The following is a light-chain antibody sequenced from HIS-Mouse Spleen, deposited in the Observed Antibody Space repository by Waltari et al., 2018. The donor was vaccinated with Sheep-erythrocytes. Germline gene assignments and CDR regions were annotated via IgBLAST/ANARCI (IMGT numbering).Light chain of an antibody. J-gene: IGKJ2*01. CDR2: AAS. Sequence: DIQLTQSPSFLSASVRDRVTLTCRASQGISSYLAWYQQKPGKAPKLLIYAASTLQSGVPSRFSGSGSGTEFTLTISSLQPEDFATYYCQQLNSYPHTFGPGTKVEIK. CDR3: QQLNSYPHT. V-gene: IGKV1-9*01. CDR1: QGISSY.